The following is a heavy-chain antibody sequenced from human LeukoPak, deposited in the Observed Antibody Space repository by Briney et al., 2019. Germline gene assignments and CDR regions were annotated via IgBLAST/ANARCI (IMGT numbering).Heavy chain of an antibody. Sequence: GGSLRLSCVASGVTLSNYAMSWARQAPGKGLEWVSGISSSGSGGNTYYADSVKGRFAISRDNSKNTLYLLMNSLRAEDTAVYYCTRDHWLAFQHWGQGTLVTVSS. CDR3: TRDHWLAFQH. J-gene: IGHJ1*01. V-gene: IGHV3-23*01. CDR1: GVTLSNYA. D-gene: IGHD6-19*01. CDR2: ISSSGSGGNT.